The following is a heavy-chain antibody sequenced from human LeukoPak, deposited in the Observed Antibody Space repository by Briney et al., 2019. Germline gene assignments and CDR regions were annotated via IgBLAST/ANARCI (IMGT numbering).Heavy chain of an antibody. CDR1: GFTVSSSY. CDR2: ISSAGTT. J-gene: IGHJ4*02. D-gene: IGHD6-13*01. Sequence: GGSLRLSCAASGFTVSSSYMSWVRQAPGQGLEWVSIISSAGTTYYADSVKGRFTISRDNSKNTVYLQVNSLRDEDTAVYYCARDLEAANTYYFDYRGQGTMVTVSS. V-gene: IGHV3-66*01. CDR3: ARDLEAANTYYFDY.